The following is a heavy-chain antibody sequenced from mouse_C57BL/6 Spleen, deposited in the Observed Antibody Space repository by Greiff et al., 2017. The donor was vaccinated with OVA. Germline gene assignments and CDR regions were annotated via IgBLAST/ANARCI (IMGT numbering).Heavy chain of an antibody. J-gene: IGHJ4*01. CDR3: AGLGRDYYAMDY. D-gene: IGHD4-1*01. Sequence: EVQLQQSGPELVKPGASVKISCKASGYTFTDYYMNWVKQSHGKSLEWIGDINPNNGGTSYNQKFKGKATLTVDKSSSTAYMELRSLTSEVSAVYYCAGLGRDYYAMDYWGQGTSVTVSS. CDR2: INPNNGGT. CDR1: GYTFTDYY. V-gene: IGHV1-26*01.